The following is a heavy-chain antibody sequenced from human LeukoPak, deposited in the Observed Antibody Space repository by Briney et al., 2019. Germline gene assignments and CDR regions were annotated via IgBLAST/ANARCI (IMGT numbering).Heavy chain of an antibody. CDR2: IYYSGST. J-gene: IGHJ3*02. V-gene: IGHV4-30-4*08. CDR3: ARERDYYDSSGSRAFDI. CDR1: GGSISSYY. Sequence: PSETLSLTCTVSGGSISSYYWSWIRQPPGKGLEWIGYIYYSGSTYYNPSLKSRVTISVDTSKNQFSLKLSSVTAADTAVYYCARERDYYDSSGSRAFDIWGQGTMVTVSS. D-gene: IGHD3-22*01.